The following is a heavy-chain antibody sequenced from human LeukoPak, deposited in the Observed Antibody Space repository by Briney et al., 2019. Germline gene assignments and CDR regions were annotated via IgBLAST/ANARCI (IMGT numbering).Heavy chain of an antibody. CDR3: ATTCWRCYYDSSGYLDYSRI. D-gene: IGHD3-22*01. V-gene: IGHV4-39*01. Sequence: SETLSLTCTVSGGSISSSSYYWGWIRQPPGKGLEWIGSIYYSGSTYYNPSLKSRVTISVDTSKNQFSLKLSSVTAADTAVYYCATTCWRCYYDSSGYLDYSRIWGQGTMVTVSS. CDR2: IYYSGST. CDR1: GGSISSSSYY. J-gene: IGHJ3*02.